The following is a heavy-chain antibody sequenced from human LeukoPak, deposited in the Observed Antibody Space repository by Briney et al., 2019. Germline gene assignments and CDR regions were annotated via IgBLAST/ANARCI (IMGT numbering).Heavy chain of an antibody. CDR3: ARDKSNKGHDC. CDR2: IGNGGSNIM. CDR1: GFTLSDYY. Sequence: GGSLRLSCAASGFTLSDYYMIWIRQAPGKGLEWISYIGNGGSNIMLYADSVKGRFTVFRDYAKNLLYLQMNSLRAEDTAVYYCARDKSNKGHDCWGQGTLVTVSS. V-gene: IGHV3-11*01. J-gene: IGHJ4*02.